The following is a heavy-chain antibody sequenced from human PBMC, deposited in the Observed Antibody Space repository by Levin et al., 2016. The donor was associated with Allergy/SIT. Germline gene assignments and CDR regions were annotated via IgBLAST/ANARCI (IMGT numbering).Heavy chain of an antibody. CDR2: ITSSGSTI. V-gene: IGHV3-48*03. Sequence: WIRQPPGKGLEWVSYITSSGSTIYYADSVKGRFTISRDNAKNSLYLQMNSLRAEDTAVYYCARGFITGYGMDVWGQGTTVTVSS. D-gene: IGHD3-10*01. CDR3: ARGFITGYGMDV. J-gene: IGHJ6*02.